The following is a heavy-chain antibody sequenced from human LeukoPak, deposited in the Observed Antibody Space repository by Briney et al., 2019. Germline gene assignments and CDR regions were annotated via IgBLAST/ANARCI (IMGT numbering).Heavy chain of an antibody. CDR3: ASHCSSTSCYGMDV. CDR1: GGSISSDY. CDR2: IYYSGST. J-gene: IGHJ6*02. V-gene: IGHV4-59*07. D-gene: IGHD2-2*01. Sequence: SDTLSLTCTVSGGSISSDYWSWIRQPPGKGLEWIGYIYYSGSTNYNPSLKSRVTISVDTSKNQFSLKLSSVTAADTAVYYCASHCSSTSCYGMDVWGQGTTVTVSS.